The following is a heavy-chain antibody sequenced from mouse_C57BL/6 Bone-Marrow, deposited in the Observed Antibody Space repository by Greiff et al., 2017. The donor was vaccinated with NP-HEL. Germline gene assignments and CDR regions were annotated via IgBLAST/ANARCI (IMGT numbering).Heavy chain of an antibody. CDR3: ASGNYGFAY. V-gene: IGHV2-6*01. J-gene: IGHJ3*01. CDR1: GFSLTSYG. D-gene: IGHD2-1*01. Sequence: VMLVESGPGLVAPSQSLSITCTVSGFSLTSYGVDWVRQSPGKGLEWLGVIWGVGSTNYNSALKSRLSISKDNSKSQVFLKMNSLQTDDTAMYYCASGNYGFAYWGQGTLVTVSA. CDR2: IWGVGST.